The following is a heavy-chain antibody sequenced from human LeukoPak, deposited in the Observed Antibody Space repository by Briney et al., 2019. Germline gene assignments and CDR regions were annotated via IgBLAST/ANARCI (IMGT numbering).Heavy chain of an antibody. V-gene: IGHV4-39*07. J-gene: IGHJ3*02. CDR1: GGSISSSSYY. Sequence: SETLSLTCTVSGGSISSSSYYWGWIRQPPGKGLEWIGSIYYSGSTYYNPSLKSRVTISVDTSKNQFSLKLSSVTAADTAVYYCARDSSYTLDAFDIWGQGTMVTVSS. D-gene: IGHD2-2*02. CDR2: IYYSGST. CDR3: ARDSSYTLDAFDI.